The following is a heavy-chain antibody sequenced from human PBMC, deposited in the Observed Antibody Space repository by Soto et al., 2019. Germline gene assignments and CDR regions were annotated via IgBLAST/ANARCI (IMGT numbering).Heavy chain of an antibody. J-gene: IGHJ6*02. CDR2: IDWDDDK. D-gene: IGHD2-2*01. Sequence: SGPTLVHHTQTLTLTCTFSGFSLSTSGMCVSWIRQPPGKALEWLALIDWDDDKYYSTSLKTRLTISKDTSKNQVVLTMTNMDPVDTATYYCARQRGSYANYYYYGMDVWGQGTTVTVSS. V-gene: IGHV2-70*01. CDR1: GFSLSTSGMC. CDR3: ARQRGSYANYYYYGMDV.